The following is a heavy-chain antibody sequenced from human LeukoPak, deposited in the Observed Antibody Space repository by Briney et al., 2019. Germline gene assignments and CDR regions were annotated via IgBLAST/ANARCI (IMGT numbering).Heavy chain of an antibody. J-gene: IGHJ4*02. CDR3: ARAVEAVSPLGY. V-gene: IGHV4-59*08. Sequence: SETLSLTCTVSGGSISSYYWSWIRQPPGKGLEWIGNICYSGSTNYTNYNPSLKSRVTISVDTSKNQFSLKLSSVTAADTAVYYCARAVEAVSPLGYWGQGTLVTVSS. D-gene: IGHD1-26*01. CDR2: ICYSGSTNYT. CDR1: GGSISSYY.